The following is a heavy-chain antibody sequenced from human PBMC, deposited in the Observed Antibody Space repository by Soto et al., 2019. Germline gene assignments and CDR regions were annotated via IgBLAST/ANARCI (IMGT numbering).Heavy chain of an antibody. CDR3: ARTFDTSNWSDF. D-gene: IGHD2-2*01. J-gene: IGHJ5*01. Sequence: GESLKISCKASGYSFTSYWIGWVRQMPGKGLELMGIIYPEDSDTRYSPSFRGQVTISADKSISTAYLQWSSVRASDTAMYYCARTFDTSNWSDFWGQGTLVTVSA. CDR1: GYSFTSYW. V-gene: IGHV5-51*01. CDR2: IYPEDSDT.